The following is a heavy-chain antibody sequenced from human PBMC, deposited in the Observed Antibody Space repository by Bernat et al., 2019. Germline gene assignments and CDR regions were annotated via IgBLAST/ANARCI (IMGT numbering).Heavy chain of an antibody. Sequence: QVQLVESGGGVVQPGRSLRLSCAASGFTFSSYAMHWVRQAPGKGLEWVAVISYDVSNKYYADSVKGRFTISRDNSKNTLYLQMNSLRAEDTAVYYCARDSTVTMNFSGMDVWGQGTTVTVSS. V-gene: IGHV3-30-3*01. CDR3: ARDSTVTMNFSGMDV. CDR2: ISYDVSNK. CDR1: GFTFSSYA. J-gene: IGHJ6*02. D-gene: IGHD4-17*01.